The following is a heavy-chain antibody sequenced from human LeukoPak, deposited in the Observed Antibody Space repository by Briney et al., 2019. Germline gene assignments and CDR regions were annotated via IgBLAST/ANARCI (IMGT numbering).Heavy chain of an antibody. CDR3: AREDAMVRGVIIGNYFDY. D-gene: IGHD3-10*01. CDR2: IKQDGSEK. V-gene: IGHV3-7*04. CDR1: GFTFSSYW. J-gene: IGHJ4*02. Sequence: GGSLRLSCAASGFTFSSYWMSWVRQAPGNGMEWLANIKQDGSEKYYVDSVKGRFTISRDNAKNSLYLQMNSLRAEDTAVYYCAREDAMVRGVIIGNYFDYWGQGTLVTVSS.